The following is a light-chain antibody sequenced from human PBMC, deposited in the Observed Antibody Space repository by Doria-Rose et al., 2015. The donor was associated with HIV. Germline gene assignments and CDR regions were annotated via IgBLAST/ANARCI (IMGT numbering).Light chain of an antibody. CDR2: AAS. CDR3: QQLNSYPYT. V-gene: IGKV1-9*01. CDR1: QGISSY. Sequence: TQSPSFLSASVGDRVTITCRASQGISSYLAWHQQKPGKAPKLLIYAASTLQSGVPSRFSGSGSGTEFTLTISSLQPEDFATYYCQQLNSYPYTFGQGTKLEIK. J-gene: IGKJ2*01.